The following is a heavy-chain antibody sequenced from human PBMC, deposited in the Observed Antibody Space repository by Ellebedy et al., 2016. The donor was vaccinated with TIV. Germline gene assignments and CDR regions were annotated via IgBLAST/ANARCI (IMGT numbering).Heavy chain of an antibody. V-gene: IGHV3-7*03. CDR3: AREGFGSSYPMDV. CDR2: IKQDGSEN. D-gene: IGHD6-19*01. J-gene: IGHJ6*02. CDR1: GFTISKYA. Sequence: PAGSLRLSCVGSGFTISKYAITWVRQAPGKGLEWVANIKQDGSENYYVDSVKGRFSISRDHAKNSLYLQLNCPSAEDTAVYYCAREGFGSSYPMDVWGQGTTVAVSS.